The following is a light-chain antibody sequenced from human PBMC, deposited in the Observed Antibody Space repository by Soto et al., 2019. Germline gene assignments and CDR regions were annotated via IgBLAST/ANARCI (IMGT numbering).Light chain of an antibody. V-gene: IGLV3-21*04. J-gene: IGLJ1*01. Sequence: SYELTQPPSVSVAPGKTARITCGGNNIGSKSVHWYQQKPGQAPVLVIYYDSDRPSGIPERFSGSNSGNTATLTISRVEAGNEPDYYCQVWDSSSDHPLVFGTGTNLTSL. CDR3: QVWDSSSDHPLV. CDR2: YDS. CDR1: NIGSKS.